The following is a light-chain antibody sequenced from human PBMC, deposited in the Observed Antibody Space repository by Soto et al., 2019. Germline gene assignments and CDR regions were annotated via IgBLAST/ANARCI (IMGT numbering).Light chain of an antibody. CDR3: QQYYSSPFT. CDR1: RSILSSSNNENY. J-gene: IGKJ3*01. Sequence: DIVMTQSPDSLAVALGERATMNCKSSRSILSSSNNENYLAWYQQKPGQPPRLLIYWASTRQSGVPERFSGSGSGTDFTLTISSLQAEDVGVYYCQQYYSSPFTFGPGTKVDIK. CDR2: WAS. V-gene: IGKV4-1*01.